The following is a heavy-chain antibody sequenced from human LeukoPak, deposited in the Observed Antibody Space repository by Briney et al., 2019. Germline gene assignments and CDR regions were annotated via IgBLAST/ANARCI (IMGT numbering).Heavy chain of an antibody. D-gene: IGHD3-16*02. Sequence: GGSLRLSCTASGFTFSSYAMSWVRQAPGKGLEWVSAISGSGYADSVKGRFTISRDNSKNTLYLQMNSLRAEDTAVYYCARDGDYDYVWGSYRPYYFDYWGQGTLVTVSS. V-gene: IGHV3-23*01. CDR2: ISGSG. CDR3: ARDGDYDYVWGSYRPYYFDY. J-gene: IGHJ4*02. CDR1: GFTFSSYA.